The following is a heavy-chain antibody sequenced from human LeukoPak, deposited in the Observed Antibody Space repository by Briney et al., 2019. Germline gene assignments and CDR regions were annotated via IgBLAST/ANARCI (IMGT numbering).Heavy chain of an antibody. CDR1: GFTFSSYW. CDR2: IKQDGSDK. Sequence: QPGGSLRLSCAASGFTFSSYWMSWVRQAPGKGLEWVANIKQDGSDKYYVDSVKGRLTISRDNAKNSLYLQMNSLRAEDTAVYYCAREGAVYCTNGVCSTKYYYYYYMDVWGKGTTVTVSS. V-gene: IGHV3-7*01. D-gene: IGHD2-8*01. J-gene: IGHJ6*03. CDR3: AREGAVYCTNGVCSTKYYYYYYMDV.